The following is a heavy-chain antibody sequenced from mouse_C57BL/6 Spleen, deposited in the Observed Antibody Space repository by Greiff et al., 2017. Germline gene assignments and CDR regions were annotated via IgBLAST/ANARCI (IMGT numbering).Heavy chain of an antibody. Sequence: EVQRVESGAELVKPGASVKLSCTASGFNIKDYYMHWVKQRTEQGLEWIGRIDPEDGETKYAPKFQGKATITADTSSNTAYLQLSSLTSEDTAVYYCARVDYYGSSYRYFDVWGTGTTVTVSS. D-gene: IGHD1-1*01. J-gene: IGHJ1*03. CDR2: IDPEDGET. V-gene: IGHV14-2*01. CDR1: GFNIKDYY. CDR3: ARVDYYGSSYRYFDV.